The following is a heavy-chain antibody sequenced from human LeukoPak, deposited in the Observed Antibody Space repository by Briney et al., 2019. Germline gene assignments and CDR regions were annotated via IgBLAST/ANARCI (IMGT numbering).Heavy chain of an antibody. J-gene: IGHJ4*02. CDR2: SSYSGNT. Sequence: ASVKVSCKASGYTFSSYAISWVRQAPGQGLEWMGSSYSGNTNYAQKFQGRVSMTTDTSTSTVYMELRGLTSDDAAVYYCARDLGSAYYYGSGMVFDYWGQGTLVTVSS. CDR3: ARDLGSAYYYGSGMVFDY. V-gene: IGHV1-18*01. D-gene: IGHD3-10*01. CDR1: GYTFSSYA.